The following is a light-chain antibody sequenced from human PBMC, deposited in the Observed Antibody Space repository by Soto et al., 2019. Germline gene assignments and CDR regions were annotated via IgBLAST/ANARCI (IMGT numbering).Light chain of an antibody. V-gene: IGKV3-15*01. CDR3: QQYNNWPRT. Sequence: EIVLTQSPGTLSLSPGERATLSCRASQSFSSTYLAWYQQKPGQAPRLLIYGASTRATGIPARFSGGGSGTEFTLTISSLQSEDFAVYYCQQYNNWPRTFGQGTKVDIK. CDR2: GAS. CDR1: QSFSSTY. J-gene: IGKJ1*01.